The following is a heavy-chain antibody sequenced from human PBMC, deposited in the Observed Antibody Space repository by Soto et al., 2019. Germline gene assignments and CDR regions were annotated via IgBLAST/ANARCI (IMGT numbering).Heavy chain of an antibody. J-gene: IGHJ6*02. V-gene: IGHV4-31*03. CDR3: ARGGCSSTSCYYFYYYYGMDV. Sequence: PSESLSLACTVSIGSVSIGGDYWSWLRQHPGKGQERIGYIYYSGSTYYNPSLKSRVTISVDTSKNQFSLKLSSVTAADTAVYYCARGGCSSTSCYYFYYYYGMDVWGQGTTVTVSS. D-gene: IGHD2-2*01. CDR1: IGSVSIGGDY. CDR2: IYYSGST.